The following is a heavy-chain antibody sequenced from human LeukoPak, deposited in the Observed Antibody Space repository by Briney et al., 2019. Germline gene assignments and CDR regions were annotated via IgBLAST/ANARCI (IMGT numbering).Heavy chain of an antibody. D-gene: IGHD4-11*01. V-gene: IGHV4-59*08. CDR2: IYYSGST. CDR1: GGSISSYY. J-gene: IGHJ6*02. CDR3: ARGELLTVTKKEGYYYYYGMDV. Sequence: PSETLSLTCSVSGGSISSYYWSWIRQPPGKGLEWIGYIYYSGSTNYNPSLKSRVTMPVDTSKNQFSLKLTSVTAADTAVYYCARGELLTVTKKEGYYYYYGMDVWGQGTTVTVSS.